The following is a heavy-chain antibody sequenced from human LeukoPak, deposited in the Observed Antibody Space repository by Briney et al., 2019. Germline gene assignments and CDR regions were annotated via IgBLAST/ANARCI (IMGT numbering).Heavy chain of an antibody. V-gene: IGHV3-30*04. CDR1: GFNFSNYA. J-gene: IGHJ4*02. Sequence: GGSLRLSCAASGFNFSNYAMHWVRQAPGKGLEWVAVISYEGNNKYYADSVKGRFTISRDNSKNKQYLQMNSLRAEDTAVYYCAKDREGDLYYFDYWGQGTLVTVSS. CDR3: AKDREGDLYYFDY. CDR2: ISYEGNNK. D-gene: IGHD2-21*02.